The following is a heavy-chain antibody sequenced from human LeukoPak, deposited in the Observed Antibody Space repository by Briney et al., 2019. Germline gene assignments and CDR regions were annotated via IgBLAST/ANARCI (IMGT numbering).Heavy chain of an antibody. CDR3: ARDRYPAAREFDY. CDR2: LDTDGSDT. CDR1: GFTFSNYW. Sequence: GGSLRLSCAASGFTFSNYWMHWVRQAPGKGLVWVSRLDTDGSDTSYADSVKGRFTISRDDAKNTLYLQMNNLRAEDTAMYYCARDRYPAAREFDYWGQGTLVTVSS. J-gene: IGHJ4*02. V-gene: IGHV3-74*01. D-gene: IGHD2-2*01.